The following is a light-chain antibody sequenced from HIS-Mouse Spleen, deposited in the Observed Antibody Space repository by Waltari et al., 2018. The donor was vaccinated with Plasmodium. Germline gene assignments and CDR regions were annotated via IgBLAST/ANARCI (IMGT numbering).Light chain of an antibody. CDR2: GAS. CDR1: QSVSSN. Sequence: EIVMTQSPATLSVSPGERAPLSCRASQSVSSNLAWYKQKPGQAPRLLIYGASTRATGIPARFSGSGSGTEFTLTISSMQSEDFAVYYCQQYNNWPPWTFGQGTKVEIK. CDR3: QQYNNWPPWT. J-gene: IGKJ1*01. V-gene: IGKV3-15*01.